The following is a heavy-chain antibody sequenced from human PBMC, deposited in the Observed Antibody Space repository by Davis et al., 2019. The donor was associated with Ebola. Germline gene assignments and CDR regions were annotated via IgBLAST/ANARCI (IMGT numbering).Heavy chain of an antibody. V-gene: IGHV3-30*04. Sequence: PGGSLRLSCAASGFIFRNYAMHWVRQAPGKGLEWVAVVSHSERERFYADSVKGRFTISRDNSENTLNLQMNSLTADDTSVYYCPRAGFDEVLDYWGQGTPVTVSS. CDR1: GFIFRNYA. J-gene: IGHJ4*02. CDR3: PRAGFDEVLDY. D-gene: IGHD3-3*01. CDR2: VSHSERER.